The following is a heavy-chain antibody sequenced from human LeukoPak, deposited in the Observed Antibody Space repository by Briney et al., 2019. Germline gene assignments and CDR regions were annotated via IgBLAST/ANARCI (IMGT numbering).Heavy chain of an antibody. CDR2: IYHSGST. CDR1: GPSISSGSY. J-gene: IGHJ4*02. CDR3: ARHPGPDY. V-gene: IGHV4-38-2*01. Sequence: PSATLSLTCAVSGPSISSGSYWGWIRQPPGKGLEWLGSIYHSGSTYYNPSLKSRVTISVDTSKNQFSLKLNSVTAADTAVYYCARHPGPDYWGQGTLVTVSS.